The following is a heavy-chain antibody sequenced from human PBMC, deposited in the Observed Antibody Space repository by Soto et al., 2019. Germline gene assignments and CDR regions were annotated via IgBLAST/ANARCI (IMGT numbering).Heavy chain of an antibody. CDR3: ARSELRFLEWLLAINYYYGMDV. V-gene: IGHV1-2*02. D-gene: IGHD3-3*01. CDR2: INPNSGGT. Sequence: ASVKVSCKASGYTFTGYYMHWVRQAPGQGLEWMGWINPNSGGTNYAQKFQGRVTMTRDTYISTAYMELSRLRSDDTAVYYCARSELRFLEWLLAINYYYGMDVWGQGTTVTVSS. J-gene: IGHJ6*02. CDR1: GYTFTGYY.